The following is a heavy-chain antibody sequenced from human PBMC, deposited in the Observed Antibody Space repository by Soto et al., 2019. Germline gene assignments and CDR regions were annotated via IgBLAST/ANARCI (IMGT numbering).Heavy chain of an antibody. D-gene: IGHD3-3*02. CDR2: VYTTGST. CDR1: GGSINTYY. Sequence: PSETLSLTCTFTGGSINTYYWSWIRQSAGKGLELIGRVYTTGSTNYNPSLKSRVTISVDTSRNQFSLSLRSVTAADTAVYYCARDFNSIFDDFADMRWNFDPWVQGTMVTVSS. J-gene: IGHJ5*02. V-gene: IGHV4-4*07. CDR3: ARDFNSIFDDFADMRWNFDP.